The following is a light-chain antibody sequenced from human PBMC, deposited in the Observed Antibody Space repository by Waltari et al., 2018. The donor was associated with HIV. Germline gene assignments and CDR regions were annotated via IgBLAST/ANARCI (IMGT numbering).Light chain of an antibody. CDR1: NIRSKS. V-gene: IGLV3-21*02. CDR2: YDR. Sequence: SSVLNQPPSVSVAPGQPARINCGGDNIRSKSVHRYQQKSGQAPVVVVYYDRDRPSGIPELFSGSNSGNTATLTISGVEVGDEADYYCQVWDSSSVHWVFGGGTKLTV. J-gene: IGLJ3*02. CDR3: QVWDSSSVHWV.